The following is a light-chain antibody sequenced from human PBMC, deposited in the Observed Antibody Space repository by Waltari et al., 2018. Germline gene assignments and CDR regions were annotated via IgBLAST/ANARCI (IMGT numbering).Light chain of an antibody. Sequence: ETVLTQSPGTLALSPGERATLPCRASQSIGSSLAWYQHIPGQAPRLLFYDASNRATGIPARFSGSGSGTDFTLTISSLEPEDFAVYYCQQRINWPRTFGQGTKVEIK. CDR2: DAS. CDR1: QSIGSS. CDR3: QQRINWPRT. J-gene: IGKJ1*01. V-gene: IGKV3-11*01.